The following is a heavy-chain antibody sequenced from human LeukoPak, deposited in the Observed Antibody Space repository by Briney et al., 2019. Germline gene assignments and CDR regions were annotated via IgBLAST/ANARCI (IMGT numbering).Heavy chain of an antibody. J-gene: IGHJ6*02. CDR1: GYTLTELS. CDR2: FDPEDGET. V-gene: IGHV1-24*01. D-gene: IGHD6-13*01. Sequence: ASVKVSCKVSGYTLTELSMHWVRQAPGKGLEWMGGFDPEDGETIYAQKFQGRATMTEDTSTDTAYMQLSSLRSEDTAVYYCAADSTYSSSWYSYYYGMDVWGQGTTVTVSS. CDR3: AADSTYSSSWYSYYYGMDV.